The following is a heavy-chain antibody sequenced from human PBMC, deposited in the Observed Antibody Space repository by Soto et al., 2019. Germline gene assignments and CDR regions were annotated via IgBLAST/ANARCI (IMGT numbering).Heavy chain of an antibody. CDR1: GGSISGYY. CDR3: ARDIAAAGMEDWFDH. Sequence: PSETLSLTCTVSGGSISGYYWSWIRQPAGKGLEWLGRIYTSGTTNYNPSLKSRITMSVDTSKNQFSLKLSSVTVADTAVYYCARDIAAAGMEDWFDHWVQGTLVTVSS. V-gene: IGHV4-4*07. J-gene: IGHJ5*02. D-gene: IGHD6-13*01. CDR2: IYTSGTT.